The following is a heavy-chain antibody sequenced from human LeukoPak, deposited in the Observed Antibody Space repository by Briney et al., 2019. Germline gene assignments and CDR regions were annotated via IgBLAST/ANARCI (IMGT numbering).Heavy chain of an antibody. CDR1: GGSFSGYY. V-gene: IGHV4-34*01. Sequence: SETLSLTCAVYGGSFSGYYWSWIRQPPGKGLEWIGEINHSGSTNYNPSLKSRVTISVDTSKNQFSLKLSSVTAADTAVYYCARHRYNWKNDAFDIWGQGTMVTVSS. CDR2: INHSGST. CDR3: ARHRYNWKNDAFDI. J-gene: IGHJ3*02. D-gene: IGHD1/OR15-1a*01.